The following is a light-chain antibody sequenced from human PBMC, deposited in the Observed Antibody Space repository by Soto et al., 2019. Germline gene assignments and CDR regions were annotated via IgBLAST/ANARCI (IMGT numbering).Light chain of an antibody. CDR3: QQYNRGPVT. CDR2: DAS. V-gene: IGKV3D-15*01. J-gene: IGKJ1*01. CDR1: QSLNSY. Sequence: EIALTKSPGTLSLSPWERATLSCLASQSLNSYLAWYQQKPGQAPRLLIYDASKRATGIPARFSGSGSGTEFTLTISSLQSEDLAVYYCQQYNRGPVTFGQGTKVDIK.